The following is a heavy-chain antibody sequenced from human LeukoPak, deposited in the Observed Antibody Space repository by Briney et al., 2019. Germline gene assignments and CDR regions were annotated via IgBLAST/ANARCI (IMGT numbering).Heavy chain of an antibody. CDR1: GGSISSYY. CDR2: IYYSGST. Sequence: SETLSLTCTVSGGSISSYYWSWIRQPPGKGLEWIGYIYYSGSTNYNPSLKSRVTISVDTSKNQFSLKLSSVIAADTAVYYCASGLRYFGTWGQGTLVTVSS. D-gene: IGHD3-9*01. CDR3: ASGLRYFGT. J-gene: IGHJ5*02. V-gene: IGHV4-59*01.